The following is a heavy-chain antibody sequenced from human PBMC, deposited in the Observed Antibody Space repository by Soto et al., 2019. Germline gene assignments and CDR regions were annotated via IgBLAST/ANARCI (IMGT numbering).Heavy chain of an antibody. CDR1: GFTLSSYS. V-gene: IGHV3-48*01. CDR3: ANESLDY. J-gene: IGHJ4*02. CDR2: IGSGSTTM. Sequence: GGSLRLSCAASGFTLSSYSMNWVRQVPGKGLEWVSYIGSGSTTMYYADSVKGRFTVSRDNAENSLYLQMHSLTAEDTAVYYCANESLDYWGQGTQVTVSS.